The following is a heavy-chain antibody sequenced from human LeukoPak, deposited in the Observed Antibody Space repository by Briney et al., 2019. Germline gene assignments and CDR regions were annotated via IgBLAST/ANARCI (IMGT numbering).Heavy chain of an antibody. CDR2: MNPNSGNT. D-gene: IGHD5-12*01. CDR1: GYTFTNYD. J-gene: IGHJ4*02. Sequence: ASVKVSCKASGYTFTNYDINWVRQAPGQGLEWMGWMNPNSGNTGYAQKFQGRVTITRNTSISTAYMELSSLRSEDTAVYYCARRKYSAYDLFDYWGQGTLVTVSS. V-gene: IGHV1-8*03. CDR3: ARRKYSAYDLFDY.